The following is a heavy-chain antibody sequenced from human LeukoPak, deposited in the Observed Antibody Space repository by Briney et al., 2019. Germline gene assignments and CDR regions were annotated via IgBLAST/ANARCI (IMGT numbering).Heavy chain of an antibody. Sequence: SETLSLTCTVSGGSISSYYWSWIRQPPGKGLEWIGYIYYSGSTNYNPSLKSRVTISVDTSKNQFSLKLSSLTAADTAVYYCARHSDYGDYSFDYWGQGTLVTVSS. D-gene: IGHD4-17*01. J-gene: IGHJ4*02. V-gene: IGHV4-59*01. CDR3: ARHSDYGDYSFDY. CDR1: GGSISSYY. CDR2: IYYSGST.